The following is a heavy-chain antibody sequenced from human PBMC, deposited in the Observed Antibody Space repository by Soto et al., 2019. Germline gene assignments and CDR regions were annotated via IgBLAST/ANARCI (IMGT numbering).Heavy chain of an antibody. D-gene: IGHD5-12*01. J-gene: IGHJ4*02. CDR1: GFTFSDYY. CDR2: ISSGGTSI. V-gene: IGHV3-11*01. Sequence: GVLRLSCAASGFTFSDYYMTWMRQAPGKGLEWVSYISSGGTSIYYADSVKGRFTISRDNVKNSLYLQMSGLRAEDTAVYYCAREFSAYDSGPPPGYWGQVTLVTVSS. CDR3: AREFSAYDSGPPPGY.